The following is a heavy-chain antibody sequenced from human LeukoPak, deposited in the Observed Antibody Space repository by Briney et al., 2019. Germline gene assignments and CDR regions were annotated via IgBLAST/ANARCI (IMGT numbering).Heavy chain of an antibody. D-gene: IGHD6-13*01. CDR3: AKDWPSEWQQLPDYDAVDV. J-gene: IGHJ3*01. CDR1: GFTFSNYA. CDR2: ISDSGST. Sequence: PGGSLRLSCAASGFTFSNYAMTWVRQAPGKGLEWVSTISDSGSTFYADSVKGRFTISGDNSKNTLFLQVNGLRADDTAVYYCAKDWPSEWQQLPDYDAVDVWGQGTMVTVSS. V-gene: IGHV3-23*01.